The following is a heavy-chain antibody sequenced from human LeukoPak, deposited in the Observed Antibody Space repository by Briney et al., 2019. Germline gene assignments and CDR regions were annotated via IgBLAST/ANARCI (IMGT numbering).Heavy chain of an antibody. Sequence: GGSLRLSCAASGFTFSSYAMSWVRQAPGKGLEWVANIKQDGGDKYYEDSVKGRFTISRDNAKNSVYLQLNSLRADDTAVYYCARVWGYSSGWYYVDYWGQGTLVTVSS. CDR3: ARVWGYSSGWYYVDY. CDR2: IKQDGGDK. CDR1: GFTFSSYA. D-gene: IGHD6-19*01. J-gene: IGHJ4*02. V-gene: IGHV3-7*01.